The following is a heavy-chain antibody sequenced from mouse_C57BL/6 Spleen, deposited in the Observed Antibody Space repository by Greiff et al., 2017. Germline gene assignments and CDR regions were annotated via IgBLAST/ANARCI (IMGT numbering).Heavy chain of an antibody. CDR2: IYPGDGDT. CDR1: GYAFSSYW. Sequence: QVQLQQSGAELVKPGASVKISCKASGYAFSSYWMNWVKQRPGKGLEWIGQIYPGDGDTNYNGKFKGKAPLTADKSSSTAYMQRSSLTSEDSAVYFCARGVYYGNYGDYWGQGTTLTVSS. J-gene: IGHJ2*01. V-gene: IGHV1-80*01. CDR3: ARGVYYGNYGDY. D-gene: IGHD2-1*01.